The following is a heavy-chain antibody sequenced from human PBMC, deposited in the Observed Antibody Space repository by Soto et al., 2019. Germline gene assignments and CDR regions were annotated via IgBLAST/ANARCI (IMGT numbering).Heavy chain of an antibody. Sequence: SSETLSLTCAVYGGSFSGYYWSWIRQPPGKGLEWIGEINHSGSTKNNPSLMIRVSFSVDTSKNHFSLKLSSVTAADTAVYYCARRYGGAFDIWGQGTMVT. D-gene: IGHD4-17*01. CDR3: ARRYGGAFDI. CDR2: INHSGST. J-gene: IGHJ3*02. CDR1: GGSFSGYY. V-gene: IGHV4-34*01.